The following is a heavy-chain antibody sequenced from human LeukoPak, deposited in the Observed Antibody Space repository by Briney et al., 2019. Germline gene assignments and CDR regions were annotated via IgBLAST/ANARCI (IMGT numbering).Heavy chain of an antibody. CDR1: GFTFSSYS. Sequence: PGGSLRLSCAASGFTFSSYSMTWVRQAPGKGLEWVSSISSSSSYIYYADSVKGRFTISRDNAKNSLYLQMNSLRAEDTAVYYCAPKVTAILGRWGQGTLVTVSS. J-gene: IGHJ4*02. V-gene: IGHV3-21*01. D-gene: IGHD2-21*02. CDR2: ISSSSSYI. CDR3: APKVTAILGR.